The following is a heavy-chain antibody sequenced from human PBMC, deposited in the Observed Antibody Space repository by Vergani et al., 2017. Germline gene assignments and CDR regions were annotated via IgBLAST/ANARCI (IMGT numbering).Heavy chain of an antibody. V-gene: IGHV4-31*03. J-gene: IGHJ4*02. Sequence: QVQLQESGPGLVKPSQTLSLTCSVSGDSLSSGVYYWNWIRQPPGKGLEWIGYIYSTGSTHHNPSLRRRINMSVDTSKNQFSLKLNSVTAADTAMYYCARMGGYDEGDAFRIGYFDSWGPGILVTVSS. CDR1: GDSLSSGVYY. CDR2: IYSTGST. CDR3: ARMGGYDEGDAFRIGYFDS. D-gene: IGHD3-22*01.